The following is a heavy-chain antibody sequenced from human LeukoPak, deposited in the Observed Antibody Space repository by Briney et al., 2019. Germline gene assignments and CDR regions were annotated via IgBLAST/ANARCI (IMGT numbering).Heavy chain of an antibody. CDR2: INPNSGGT. V-gene: IGHV1-2*02. CDR3: ARPGLRVSGSFNF. D-gene: IGHD3-16*01. Sequence: ASVKVSCKASGYTFTGYYIHWVRQAPGQGLEWMGWINPNSGGTKSAQRFQGRVTMSRDTSTSTAYMEVSRLSSDDTAVYYCARPGLRVSGSFNFWGQGTLVTVSS. CDR1: GYTFTGYY. J-gene: IGHJ4*02.